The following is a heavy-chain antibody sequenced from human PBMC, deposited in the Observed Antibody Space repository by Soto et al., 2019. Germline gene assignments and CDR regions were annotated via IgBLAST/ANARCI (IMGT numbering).Heavy chain of an antibody. CDR1: GGSFSGYY. CDR3: VRWGYYGSGPRFDY. V-gene: IGHV4-34*01. D-gene: IGHD3-10*01. J-gene: IGHJ4*02. CDR2: INHSGST. Sequence: QVQLQQWGAGLLKPSETLSLTCAVYGGSFSGYYWSWIRQPPGKGLEWIGEINHSGSTNYNPSLKSRVTISVDTSKNQFSLKLSSVTAADTAVYYCVRWGYYGSGPRFDYWGQGTLVTVSS.